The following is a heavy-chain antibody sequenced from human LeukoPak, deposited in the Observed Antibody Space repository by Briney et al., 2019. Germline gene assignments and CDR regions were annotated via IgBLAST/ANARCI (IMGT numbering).Heavy chain of an antibody. V-gene: IGHV1-3*01. Sequence: GASVKVSCKASGYPFIGNYIHWVRQAPGQWLEWMGWINPGNGNTKYSQNFQDRVTITRDTSASTAYMELSSLRSEDTAVYYCARVTGTYFDYWGQGTLVTVSS. D-gene: IGHD3-9*01. J-gene: IGHJ4*02. CDR3: ARVTGTYFDY. CDR2: INPGNGNT. CDR1: GYPFIGNY.